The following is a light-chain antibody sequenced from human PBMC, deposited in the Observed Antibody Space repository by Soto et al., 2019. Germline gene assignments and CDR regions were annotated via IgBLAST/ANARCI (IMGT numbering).Light chain of an antibody. J-gene: IGLJ3*02. CDR3: SSYTSSSTVV. CDR2: DVS. CDR1: SGDIGAYDF. V-gene: IGLV2-14*03. Sequence: QSALTQPPSVSGSPGQSITISCTGTSGDIGAYDFVSWYQQHPGKAPKLMIYDVSHRPSGVSNRFSGSKSGNTASLTVSGLQAEDEADYYCSSYTSSSTVVFGGGTKLTVL.